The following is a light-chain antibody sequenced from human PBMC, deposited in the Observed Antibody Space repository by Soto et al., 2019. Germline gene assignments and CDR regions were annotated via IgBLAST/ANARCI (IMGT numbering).Light chain of an antibody. CDR2: EVT. J-gene: IGLJ1*01. Sequence: QSALTQPASVSGSPGQSITISCTGTISDVGGYNYVSWYQQRPGKAPKFMIYEVTNRPSGVSNRFSGSKSGNTASLTISGLQAEDEADYYCASYTSRGTRVFGTGTKVTVL. CDR3: ASYTSRGTRV. V-gene: IGLV2-14*01. CDR1: ISDVGGYNY.